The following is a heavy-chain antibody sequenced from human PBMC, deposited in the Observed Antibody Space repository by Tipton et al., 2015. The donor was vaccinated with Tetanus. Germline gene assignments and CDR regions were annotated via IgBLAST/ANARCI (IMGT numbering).Heavy chain of an antibody. CDR2: VYYRGTT. D-gene: IGHD5-12*01. CDR1: GGSISSTSYY. V-gene: IGHV4-39*01. Sequence: TLSLTCTVSGGSISSTSYYWGWIRQPPGKGLEWIGSVYYRGTTYYNPSLRNRLTVSRDTSKNQFSLNLKSVTAADTAVYYCVTKWGSVNSGLGYGGQGTTGTGSS. J-gene: IGHJ6*01. CDR3: VTKWGSVNSGLGY.